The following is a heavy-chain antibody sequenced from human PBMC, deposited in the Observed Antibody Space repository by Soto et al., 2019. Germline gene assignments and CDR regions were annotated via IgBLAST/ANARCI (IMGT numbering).Heavy chain of an antibody. CDR1: GYTFTSYD. V-gene: IGHV1-8*01. Sequence: QVQLVQSGAEVKKPGASVKVSCKASGYTFTSYDINWVRQATGQGLEWMGWMNPNSGNTGYAKKFQGRVTMTRNTSISTDYMELSSLRSEDTAVYYCARGGGYYGDSWFDPWGQGNLVTVSS. J-gene: IGHJ5*02. CDR2: MNPNSGNT. CDR3: ARGGGYYGDSWFDP. D-gene: IGHD3-10*01.